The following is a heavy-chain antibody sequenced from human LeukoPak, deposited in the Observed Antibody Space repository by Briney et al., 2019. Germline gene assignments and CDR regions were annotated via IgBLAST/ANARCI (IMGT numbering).Heavy chain of an antibody. CDR1: GGSISSYY. CDR3: ARVLVLPHAFDI. D-gene: IGHD2-15*01. Sequence: SQTLSLTCTVSGGSISSYYWSWIRQPAGKGLEWIGRIYTSGSTNYNPSLKSRVTMSVDTSKNQFSLKLSSVTAADTAVYYCARVLVLPHAFDIWGQGTMVTVSS. V-gene: IGHV4-4*07. CDR2: IYTSGST. J-gene: IGHJ3*02.